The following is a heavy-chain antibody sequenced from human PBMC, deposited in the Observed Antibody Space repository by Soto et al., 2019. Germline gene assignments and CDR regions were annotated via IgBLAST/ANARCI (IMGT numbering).Heavy chain of an antibody. D-gene: IGHD2-2*01. J-gene: IGHJ6*03. V-gene: IGHV3-23*01. CDR2: IGGSGAYT. Sequence: LLESGGGLVQPGGSLRLSCVASGLSFPNYAMNWVRQAPGKWLEWVSGIGGSGAYTYYADSVKGRFTISRDNSKNTVYLQMNSLRGEDTAVYYCAKGSSSTQFLNYYFYHMDVWGKGTTVSVSS. CDR1: GLSFPNYA. CDR3: AKGSSSTQFLNYYFYHMDV.